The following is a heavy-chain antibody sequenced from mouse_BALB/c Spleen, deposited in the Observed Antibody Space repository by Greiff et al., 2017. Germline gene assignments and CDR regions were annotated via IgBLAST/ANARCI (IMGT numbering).Heavy chain of an antibody. D-gene: IGHD1-1*01. Sequence: QVHVKQSGAELAKPGASVKMSCKASGYTFTSYWMHWVKQRPGQGLEWIGYINPSTGYTEYNQKFKDKATLTADTSSSTAYMQLSSLTSEDSAVYYCARALQGTYFDYWGQGTTLTVSS. J-gene: IGHJ2*01. CDR1: GYTFTSYW. CDR2: INPSTGYT. V-gene: IGHV1-7*01. CDR3: ARALQGTYFDY.